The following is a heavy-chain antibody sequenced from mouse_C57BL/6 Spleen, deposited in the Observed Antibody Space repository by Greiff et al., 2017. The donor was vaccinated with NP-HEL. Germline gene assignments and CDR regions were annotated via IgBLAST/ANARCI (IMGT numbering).Heavy chain of an antibody. CDR3: ARGGDYDGAWFAY. Sequence: QVQLKESGAELARPGASVKMSCKASGYTFTSYTMHWVKQRPGQGLEWIGYINHSSGYTKYNQKFKDKATLTADKSSSTAYMHLSSLTSEDSAVYVCARGGDYDGAWFAYWGQGTLVTVSA. J-gene: IGHJ3*01. V-gene: IGHV1-4*01. CDR2: INHSSGYT. D-gene: IGHD2-4*01. CDR1: GYTFTSYT.